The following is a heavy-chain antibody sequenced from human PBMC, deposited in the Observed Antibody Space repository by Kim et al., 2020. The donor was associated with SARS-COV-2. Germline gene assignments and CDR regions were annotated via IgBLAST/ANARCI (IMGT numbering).Heavy chain of an antibody. CDR1: GGSFSGYY. J-gene: IGHJ5*02. CDR3: ARRGRKGSGGRVFWFDP. Sequence: SETLSLTCAVYGGSFSGYYWNWIRQPPGKGLEWIGDIIHTGSTNYNPSPKSRVTISVDTSKNQFSLKLSSVTAADTAVYYCARRGRKGSGGRVFWFDPWGQGTLVTVSS. CDR2: IIHTGST. D-gene: IGHD2-15*01. V-gene: IGHV4-34*12.